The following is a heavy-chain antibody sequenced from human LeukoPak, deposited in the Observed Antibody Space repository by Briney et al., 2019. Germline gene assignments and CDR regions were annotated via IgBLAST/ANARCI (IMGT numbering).Heavy chain of an antibody. D-gene: IGHD3-22*01. CDR1: GLTFSSHW. V-gene: IGHV3-74*01. Sequence: GGSLRLSCAASGLTFSSHWMHWVRQAPGKGLVWVSRITNDGSSTTYADSVKGRFTISRDNSKDTLYLQMNSLRAEDTAVYYCARTRITMIVGLASRFDYWGQGTLVTVSS. CDR2: ITNDGSST. J-gene: IGHJ4*02. CDR3: ARTRITMIVGLASRFDY.